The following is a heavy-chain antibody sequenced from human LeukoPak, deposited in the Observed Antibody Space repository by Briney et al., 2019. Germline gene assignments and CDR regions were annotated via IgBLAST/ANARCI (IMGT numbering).Heavy chain of an antibody. J-gene: IGHJ6*03. CDR3: IFSQQWSLHPQNVYYYHMDV. CDR2: IFPLIGRT. D-gene: IGHD2-15*01. Sequence: ASVKVSCKASGGTFGSAVITWVRQAPGQGLEWIGGIFPLIGRTIYAGKLQDRVTITADTSTTTSYVDLRGLRSEDTAVYYCIFSQQWSLHPQNVYYYHMDVWGKGADVIVSS. V-gene: IGHV1-69*06. CDR1: GGTFGSAV.